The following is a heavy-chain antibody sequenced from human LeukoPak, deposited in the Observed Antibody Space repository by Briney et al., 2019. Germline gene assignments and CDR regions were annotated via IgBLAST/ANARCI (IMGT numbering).Heavy chain of an antibody. CDR3: AGHHPRNTVDF. V-gene: IGHV4-59*08. CDR1: GGSISSYY. Sequence: SETLSLTCTVSGGSISSYYWSWIRQPPGKGLEWIGYIYYSGSTNYNPSLKSRVTISVDTSKNQLSLKLRSVTAADTAVYYCAGHHPRNTVDFWGQGTLVTVSS. D-gene: IGHD2/OR15-2a*01. J-gene: IGHJ4*02. CDR2: IYYSGST.